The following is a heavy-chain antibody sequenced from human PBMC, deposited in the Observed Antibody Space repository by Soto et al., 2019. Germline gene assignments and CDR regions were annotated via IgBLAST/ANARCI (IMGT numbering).Heavy chain of an antibody. D-gene: IGHD2-15*01. CDR2: INPNSGGT. CDR3: ARDSSGGSYGMDV. V-gene: IGHV1-2*04. Sequence: QVQLVQSGAEVKKPGASVKVSCKASGYTFTGYYMHWVRQAPGRGLEWMGWINPNSGGTNYAQKFQGWVTMTRDTSVITAYMELSRLRSDDTAVYYCARDSSGGSYGMDVWGQGTTVTVSS. CDR1: GYTFTGYY. J-gene: IGHJ6*02.